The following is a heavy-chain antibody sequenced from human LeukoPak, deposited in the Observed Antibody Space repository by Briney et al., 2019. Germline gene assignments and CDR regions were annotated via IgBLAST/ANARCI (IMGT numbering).Heavy chain of an antibody. CDR3: ASTVTYYYDSSGLEDY. D-gene: IGHD3-22*01. CDR1: GGTFSSYA. Sequence: SVKVSCKASGGTFSSYAISWVRQAPGQGLEWMGGIIPIFGTANYAQKFQGRVTITADESTSTAYMELSSLRSEDTAVYYCASTVTYYYDSSGLEDYWGQGTLVTVSS. J-gene: IGHJ4*02. CDR2: IIPIFGTA. V-gene: IGHV1-69*13.